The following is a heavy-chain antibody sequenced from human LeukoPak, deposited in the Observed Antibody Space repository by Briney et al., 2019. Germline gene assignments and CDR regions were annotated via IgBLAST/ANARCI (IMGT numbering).Heavy chain of an antibody. J-gene: IGHJ4*02. CDR2: IYYSGST. CDR1: GGSISSSSYY. V-gene: IGHV4-39*01. Sequence: SETLSLTCTVSGGSISSSSYYWGWIRQPPGKGLEWIVSIYYSGSTYYTPSLKTRVTISVDTSKNQFSLKLSSVTAADTAVYYCARRYSFDWLLFDYWGQGTLVTVSS. CDR3: ARRYSFDWLLFDY. D-gene: IGHD3-9*01.